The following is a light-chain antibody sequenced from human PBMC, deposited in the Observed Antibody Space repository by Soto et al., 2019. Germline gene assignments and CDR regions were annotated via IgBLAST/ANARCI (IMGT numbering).Light chain of an antibody. V-gene: IGKV3-20*01. J-gene: IGKJ2*01. CDR1: QSVSSSY. CDR2: GAS. CDR3: QQYGSSPPYT. Sequence: EIVLTQSPGTLSLSPGERATLSCRASQSVSSSYLAWYQQKPGQAPRLLIYGASSRPTGIPDRFSGSWTGTDFSLTNSLLEPEHFSVYYCQQYGSSPPYTFGQKTKLEIK.